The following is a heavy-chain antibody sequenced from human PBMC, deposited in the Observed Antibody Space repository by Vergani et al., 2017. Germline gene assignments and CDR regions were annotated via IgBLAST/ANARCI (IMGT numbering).Heavy chain of an antibody. CDR3: ARVNTETNSHLYYYYYMDV. D-gene: IGHD4-11*01. CDR1: GGSFTSYH. V-gene: IGHV4-34*01. Sequence: QVQLQQWGGGLLKPSETLSLTCVVPGGSFTSYHWTWIRQSPGEGLEWVGDIDHTGRPDYNTSLKSRLTMSVDKSRNQFSLTLNSVTATDTAIYFCARVNTETNSHLYYYYYMDVWGQGTAVTVS. J-gene: IGHJ6*03. CDR2: IDHTGRP.